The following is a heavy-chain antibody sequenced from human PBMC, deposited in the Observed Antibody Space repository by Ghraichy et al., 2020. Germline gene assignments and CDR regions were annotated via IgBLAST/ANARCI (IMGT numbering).Heavy chain of an antibody. CDR2: IRSKAYGGTT. J-gene: IGHJ4*02. CDR1: GFTFGDYA. V-gene: IGHV3-49*04. CDR3: TRAENWGGIDY. Sequence: GGSLRLSCTASGFTFGDYAMSWVRQAPGKGLEWVGFIRSKAYGGTTEYAASVKGRFTISRDDSKSIAYLQMNSLKTEDTAVYYCTRAENWGGIDYWGQGTLVTVSS. D-gene: IGHD7-27*01.